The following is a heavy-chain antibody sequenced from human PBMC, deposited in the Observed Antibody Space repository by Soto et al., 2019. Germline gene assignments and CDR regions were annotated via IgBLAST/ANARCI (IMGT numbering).Heavy chain of an antibody. CDR2: IIPIFGTA. Sequence: QVQLVQSGAEVKKPGSSVKVSCKVSGGTFSSYAISWVRQAPGQGLEWMGGIIPIFGTANYAQKFQGRVTITADESTSIAYMELSSLRSEDTAVYYCARAGIAAAGARYYYGMDVWGQGTTVTVSS. V-gene: IGHV1-69*01. CDR3: ARAGIAAAGARYYYGMDV. D-gene: IGHD6-13*01. CDR1: GGTFSSYA. J-gene: IGHJ6*02.